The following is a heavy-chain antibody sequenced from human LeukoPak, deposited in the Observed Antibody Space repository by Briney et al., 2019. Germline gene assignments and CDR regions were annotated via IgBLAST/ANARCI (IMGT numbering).Heavy chain of an antibody. CDR1: GFTFSSYW. CDR3: AREDRSGYDFFDY. Sequence: PGGSLRLSCAASGFTFSSYWMSWVRQAPGKGLEWVANIKQDGSEKYYVDSVRGRFTISRDNAKNSLYLQMNSLRAEDTAVYYCAREDRSGYDFFDYWGQGTLVTVSS. D-gene: IGHD5-12*01. J-gene: IGHJ4*02. CDR2: IKQDGSEK. V-gene: IGHV3-7*01.